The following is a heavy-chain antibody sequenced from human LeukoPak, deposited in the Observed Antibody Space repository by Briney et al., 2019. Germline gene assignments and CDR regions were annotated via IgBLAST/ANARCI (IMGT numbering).Heavy chain of an antibody. V-gene: IGHV4-39*01. D-gene: IGHD3-10*01. CDR3: ARLGGSGDTFDI. J-gene: IGHJ3*02. Sequence: KPSETLPLTCTVSGGSISSSGYYWAWIRQPPGKGLEWIGCIYSSGSTYYNPSLMSRVTLSVDTSKSQVSLKLSSVTAADTAVYYCARLGGSGDTFDIWGQGTMVTVSS. CDR1: GGSISSSGYY. CDR2: IYSSGST.